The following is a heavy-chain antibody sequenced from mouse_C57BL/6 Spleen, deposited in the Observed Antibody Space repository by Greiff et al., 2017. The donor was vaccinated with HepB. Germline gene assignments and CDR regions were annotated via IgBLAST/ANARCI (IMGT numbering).Heavy chain of an antibody. CDR2: IDPEDGDT. CDR1: GFNIKDYY. J-gene: IGHJ3*01. D-gene: IGHD1-1*01. CDR3: TTYTTVAHQAWFAY. V-gene: IGHV14-1*01. Sequence: EVQLQQSGAELVRPGASVKLSCTASGFNIKDYYMHWVKQRPEQGLEWIGRIDPEDGDTEYAPKFQGKATMTADTSSNTAYLQLSSLTSEDTAVYYCTTYTTVAHQAWFAYWGQGTLVTVSA.